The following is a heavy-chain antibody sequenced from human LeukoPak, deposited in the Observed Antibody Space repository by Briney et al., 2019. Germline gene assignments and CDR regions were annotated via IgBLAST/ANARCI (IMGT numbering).Heavy chain of an antibody. CDR2: TDPIGGST. D-gene: IGHD6-6*01. CDR1: GYTFTNYY. CDR3: ARRFYSSSRPFDY. V-gene: IGHV1-46*01. J-gene: IGHJ4*02. Sequence: AASVKVSCKASGYTFTNYYIHWVRQAPGQGLEWMGITDPIGGSTNYAQKFQGRVTMTRDTSKNQFSLKLSSVTAADTAVYYCARRFYSSSRPFDYWGQGTLVTVSS.